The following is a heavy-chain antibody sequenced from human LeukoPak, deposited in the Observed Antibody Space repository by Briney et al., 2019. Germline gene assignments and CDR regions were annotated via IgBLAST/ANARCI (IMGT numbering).Heavy chain of an antibody. V-gene: IGHV3-23*01. J-gene: IGHJ4*02. Sequence: GGSLRLSCAASGFTFSSYAMSWVRQAPGKGLEWVSAISGSGGSTYYADSVKGRFTISRDNSKNTLYLQMNSLRAEDTAVYYCAKFPSYSYDSSGYYWIWGQGTLVTVSS. CDR3: AKFPSYSYDSSGYYWI. CDR1: GFTFSSYA. D-gene: IGHD3-22*01. CDR2: ISGSGGST.